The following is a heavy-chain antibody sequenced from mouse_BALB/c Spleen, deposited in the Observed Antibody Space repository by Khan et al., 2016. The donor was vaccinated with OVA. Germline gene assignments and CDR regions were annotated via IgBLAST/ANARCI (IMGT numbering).Heavy chain of an antibody. V-gene: IGHV3-2*02. Sequence: EVQLQESGPGLVKPSQSLSLTCTVTGYSITSDYARNWIRQFPGNKLEWMGYISYNGSTNYNPALKSRISITRDTSKNQFFLQLNSVTTEDTATYDCARDGSRYNYAMDYGGQGTSVTVSS. CDR3: ARDGSRYNYAMDY. CDR2: ISYNGST. CDR1: GYSITSDYA. J-gene: IGHJ4*01. D-gene: IGHD2-3*01.